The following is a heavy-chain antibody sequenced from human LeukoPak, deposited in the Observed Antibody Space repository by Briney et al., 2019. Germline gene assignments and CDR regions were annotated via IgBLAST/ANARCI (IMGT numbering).Heavy chain of an antibody. CDR1: GFTVSSNY. Sequence: GGSLRPSCAASGFTVSSNYMSWVRQAPGKGLEWVSVIYSGGSTYYADSVKGRFTISRDNSKNTLYLQMNSLRAEDTAVYYCAKLRMTYYDFWSGPLDYWGQGTLVTVSS. D-gene: IGHD3-3*01. CDR2: IYSGGST. J-gene: IGHJ4*02. CDR3: AKLRMTYYDFWSGPLDY. V-gene: IGHV3-53*05.